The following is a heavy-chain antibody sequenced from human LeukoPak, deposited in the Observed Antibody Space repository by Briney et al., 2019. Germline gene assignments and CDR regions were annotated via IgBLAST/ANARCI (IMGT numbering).Heavy chain of an antibody. Sequence: SETLSLTCTASGGSISSGSYYWSWIRQPAGKGLEWIGRIYTSGSTNYNPSLKSRVTISVDTSKNQFSLKLSTVTAADTAVYYCARDVGYCSSTSCYYYYYGMDVWGKGTTVTVSS. CDR2: IYTSGST. CDR1: GGSISSGSYY. CDR3: ARDVGYCSSTSCYYYYYGMDV. J-gene: IGHJ6*04. D-gene: IGHD2-2*03. V-gene: IGHV4-61*02.